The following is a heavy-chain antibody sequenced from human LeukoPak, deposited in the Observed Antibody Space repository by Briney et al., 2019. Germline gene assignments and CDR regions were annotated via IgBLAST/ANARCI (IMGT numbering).Heavy chain of an antibody. D-gene: IGHD3-9*01. Sequence: PGGSLRLSCAASGFTFSSYAMHWVRQAPGKGLEWVAVISYDGSNKYYADSVKGRFTISRDNSKNTLHLQMNSLRAEDTAVYYCARDLEDYDILTGYYSWFDPWGQGTLVTVSS. J-gene: IGHJ5*02. V-gene: IGHV3-30*01. CDR1: GFTFSSYA. CDR3: ARDLEDYDILTGYYSWFDP. CDR2: ISYDGSNK.